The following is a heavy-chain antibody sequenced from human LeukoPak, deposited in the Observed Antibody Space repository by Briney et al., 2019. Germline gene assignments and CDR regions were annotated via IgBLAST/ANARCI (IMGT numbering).Heavy chain of an antibody. Sequence: GGSLRLSCAASGFTFSASWMSWVRQAPGKGLEWVANIQRDGSGIAYADSVKSRFTISRDNSKNTLYLQMNSLRAEDTAVYYCARGGGISREYAVTYDYWGQGTLVTVSS. CDR2: IQRDGSGI. D-gene: IGHD4-17*01. V-gene: IGHV3-7*02. CDR1: GFTFSASW. CDR3: ARGGGISREYAVTYDY. J-gene: IGHJ4*02.